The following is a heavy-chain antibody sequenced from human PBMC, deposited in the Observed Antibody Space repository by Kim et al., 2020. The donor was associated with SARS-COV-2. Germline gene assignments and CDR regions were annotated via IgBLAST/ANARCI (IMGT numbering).Heavy chain of an antibody. Sequence: SETLSLTCTVSGGSISNYYWTWIRQPPGKGLEWIGYVYYSGSTNYNPSLKSRVTISVDTSKNQISLKLSPVTAADTAAYYCARGFDYWGHGTVVTVSS. J-gene: IGHJ4*01. CDR1: GGSISNYY. CDR2: VYYSGST. CDR3: ARGFDY. V-gene: IGHV4-59*01.